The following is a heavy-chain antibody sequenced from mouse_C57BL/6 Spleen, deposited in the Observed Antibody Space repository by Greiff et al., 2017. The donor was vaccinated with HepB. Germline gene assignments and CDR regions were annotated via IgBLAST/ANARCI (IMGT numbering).Heavy chain of an antibody. CDR3: ARRGAYYFDY. V-gene: IGHV1-63*01. CDR2: IYPGGGYT. Sequence: QVHVKQSGAELVRPGTSVKMSCKASGYTFTNYWIGWAKQRPGHGLEWIGDIYPGGGYTNYNEKFKGKATLTADKSSSTAYMQFSSLTSEDSAIYYCARRGAYYFDYWGQGTTLTVSS. J-gene: IGHJ2*01. D-gene: IGHD6-1*01. CDR1: GYTFTNYW.